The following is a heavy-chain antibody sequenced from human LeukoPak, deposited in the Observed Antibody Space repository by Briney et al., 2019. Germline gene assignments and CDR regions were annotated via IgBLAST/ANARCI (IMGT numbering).Heavy chain of an antibody. J-gene: IGHJ3*02. CDR1: GFIVSNNY. Sequence: GGSLRLSCAASGFIVSNNYMSWVRQAPGKGLEWVSVIYSGGRTFYADSVKGRFIISRDNSKNTLYLQMNSLRAEDTAVYYCAKDPASRPLRLVTDDAFDIWGQGTMVTVSS. D-gene: IGHD3-9*01. CDR2: IYSGGRT. V-gene: IGHV3-66*01. CDR3: AKDPASRPLRLVTDDAFDI.